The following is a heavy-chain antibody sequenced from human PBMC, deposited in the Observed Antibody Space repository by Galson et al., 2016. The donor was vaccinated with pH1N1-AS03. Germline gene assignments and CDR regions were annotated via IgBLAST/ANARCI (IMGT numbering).Heavy chain of an antibody. V-gene: IGHV1-46*01. CDR2: IDPSGGPT. Sequence: SVKVSCKASGYTLTRYYMHWVRQAPGQGLEWMGIIDPSGGPTTYAPKFQGRITITTDTSTSTVYMELVSLRSEDTVVYYCARRYYFDYWGQGTLVTVSS. J-gene: IGHJ4*02. CDR3: ARRYYFDY. CDR1: GYTLTRYY. D-gene: IGHD3-16*02.